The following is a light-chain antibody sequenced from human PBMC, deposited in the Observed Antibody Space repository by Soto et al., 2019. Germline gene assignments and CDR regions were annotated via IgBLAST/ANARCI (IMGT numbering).Light chain of an antibody. J-gene: IGKJ4*01. Sequence: EFVLTQSPATLSLSPGERAILSCRASQSVAGSLAWYQQKPGQAPRLLIYDISTRAAAIPARFSGSGSGTDFTLTVSSLEPEDFALYYCQQYGSSPLTFGGGTKVDIK. CDR1: QSVAGS. V-gene: IGKV3-11*01. CDR3: QQYGSSPLT. CDR2: DIS.